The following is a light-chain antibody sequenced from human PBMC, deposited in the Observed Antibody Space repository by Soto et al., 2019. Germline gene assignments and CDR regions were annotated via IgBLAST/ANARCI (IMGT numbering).Light chain of an antibody. Sequence: QSALTQPASVSGSPGQSITISCTGTSSDVGGYNSGSWYQQHPGKAPKLILYDVTDRPSGVSYRFSGSKSGNTASLTISGLQAADEADYFCSSFTSSMTNVFGSGTKLTVL. CDR2: DVT. J-gene: IGLJ1*01. CDR1: SSDVGGYNS. CDR3: SSFTSSMTNV. V-gene: IGLV2-14*01.